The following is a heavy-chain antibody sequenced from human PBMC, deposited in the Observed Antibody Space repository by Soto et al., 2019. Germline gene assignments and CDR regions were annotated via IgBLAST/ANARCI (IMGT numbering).Heavy chain of an antibody. J-gene: IGHJ5*02. V-gene: IGHV4-39*01. CDR3: ARHGSKANNNWFDP. CDR1: GGSISSSSYY. CDR2: IYYSGST. Sequence: QLQPQESGPGLVKPSETLSLTCTVSGGSISSSSYYWGWIRQPPGKGLEWIGSIYYSGSTYYNPSLKSRVTISVDTSKNQFSLKLSSVTAADTAVYYCARHGSKANNNWFDPWGQGTLVTVSS.